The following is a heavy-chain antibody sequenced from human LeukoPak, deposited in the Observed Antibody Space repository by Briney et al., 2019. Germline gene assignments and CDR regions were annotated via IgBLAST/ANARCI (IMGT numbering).Heavy chain of an antibody. V-gene: IGHV4-59*01. CDR3: ARDPRRAHYYDSSGYYWYFDL. J-gene: IGHJ2*01. CDR2: IYYSGST. D-gene: IGHD3-22*01. CDR1: GGSISSYY. Sequence: PSETLSLTCTVSGGSISSYYWSWIRQPPGKGLEWIGYIYYSGSTNYNPSLKSRVTISVDTSKNQFSLKLSSVTAADTAVYYCARDPRRAHYYDSSGYYWYFDLWGRGTLVTVSS.